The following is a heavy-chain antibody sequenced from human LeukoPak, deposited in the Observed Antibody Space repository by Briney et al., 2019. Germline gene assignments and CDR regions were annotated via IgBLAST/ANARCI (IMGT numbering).Heavy chain of an antibody. Sequence: GGSLRLSCAASGFTFSSYGVHWVRQAPGKGLEWVAVIWYDGSNKYYADSVKGRFTISRDNSKNTLYLQMNSPRAEDTAVYYCARDAHLYYYDSSGYYSYWGQGTLVTVSS. CDR2: IWYDGSNK. CDR3: ARDAHLYYYDSSGYYSY. V-gene: IGHV3-33*01. CDR1: GFTFSSYG. D-gene: IGHD3-22*01. J-gene: IGHJ4*02.